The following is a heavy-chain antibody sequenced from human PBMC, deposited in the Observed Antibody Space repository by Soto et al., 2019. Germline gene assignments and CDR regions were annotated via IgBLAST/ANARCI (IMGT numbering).Heavy chain of an antibody. CDR2: IYHSGST. Sequence: SETLSLTCAVSGGSISSSNWWSWVRQPPGKGLEWIGEIYHSGSTNYNPSLKSRVTISVDKSKNQFSLKLSSVTAADTAVYYCARVVPHTQLSIAAPFGWFDPWGQGTLVTVSS. V-gene: IGHV4-4*02. J-gene: IGHJ5*02. CDR1: GGSISSSNW. D-gene: IGHD6-6*01. CDR3: ARVVPHTQLSIAAPFGWFDP.